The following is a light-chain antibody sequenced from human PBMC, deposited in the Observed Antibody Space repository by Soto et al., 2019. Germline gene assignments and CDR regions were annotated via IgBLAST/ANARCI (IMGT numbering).Light chain of an antibody. J-gene: IGKJ4*01. CDR3: QQRSNWPLT. CDR2: DAS. CDR1: QSVSSY. Sequence: EIVLTQSQATLSLSPGERATPSCRARQSVSSYLAWYQQKPGQAPRLLIYDASNRATGIPARFSGSGSGRDFPLSISSLEPEDFAAYYCQQRSNWPLTFGGGTKVEIK. V-gene: IGKV3-11*02.